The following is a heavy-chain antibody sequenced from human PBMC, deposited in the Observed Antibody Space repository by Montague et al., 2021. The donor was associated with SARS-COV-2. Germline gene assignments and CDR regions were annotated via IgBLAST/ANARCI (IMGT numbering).Heavy chain of an antibody. Sequence: SETLSLTCTVSGGSISSSSYYWGWIRQPPGKGLEWIGSIYYSGGTNYNPSLKSRVAISAGTSKDQFSLKLSSVTAADTAVYYCASTYYYASGSLFDPWGQGTLVNVSS. V-gene: IGHV4-39*07. CDR1: GGSISSSSYY. CDR2: IYYSGGT. CDR3: ASTYYYASGSLFDP. J-gene: IGHJ5*02. D-gene: IGHD3-10*01.